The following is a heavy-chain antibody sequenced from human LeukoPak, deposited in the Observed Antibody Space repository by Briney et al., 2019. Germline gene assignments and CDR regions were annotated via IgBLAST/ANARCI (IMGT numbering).Heavy chain of an antibody. CDR3: ARDKDYAFDY. V-gene: IGHV3-48*02. D-gene: IGHD3-16*01. CDR2: IRTDSSTM. J-gene: IGHJ4*02. Sequence: GGSLRLSCSGSGVSFSGHWMHWVRQAPGKGLEWVSHIRTDSSTMFYSDSVKGRFTIYRDNARNSLYLQMSSLRDEDTAVYYCARDKDYAFDYWGQGTLVTVSS. CDR1: GVSFSGHW.